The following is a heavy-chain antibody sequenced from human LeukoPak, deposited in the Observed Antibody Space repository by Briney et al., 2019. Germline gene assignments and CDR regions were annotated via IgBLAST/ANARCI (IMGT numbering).Heavy chain of an antibody. J-gene: IGHJ4*02. CDR3: AREDAGGTYSFDY. CDR1: GFTVSSNF. D-gene: IGHD1-26*01. CDR2: IYTSGIT. V-gene: IGHV3-66*01. Sequence: GGSLRLSCAVSGFTVSSNFMSWVRQAPGKGPEWASVIYTSGITYYADSVRGRFTISRDNSKDTLYLQMDSLTAEDTAVYYCAREDAGGTYSFDYWGQGTLVTVSS.